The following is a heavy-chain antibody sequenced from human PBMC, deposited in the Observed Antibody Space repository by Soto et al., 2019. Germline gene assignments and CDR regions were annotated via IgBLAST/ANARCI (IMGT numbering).Heavy chain of an antibody. V-gene: IGHV2-5*02. D-gene: IGHD1-26*01. Sequence: QITLKESGPTLVKPTQTLTLTCTFSGFSLTTDRVGVGWIRQPPGEALEWLAVIYWDDSKTYRPSLESRLTITKDTPKNQVALTMTNMDSLDTATYYGEHAYGGRSLYWGQGTLVTVSS. CDR2: IYWDDSK. CDR1: GFSLTTDRVG. J-gene: IGHJ4*02. CDR3: EHAYGGRSLY.